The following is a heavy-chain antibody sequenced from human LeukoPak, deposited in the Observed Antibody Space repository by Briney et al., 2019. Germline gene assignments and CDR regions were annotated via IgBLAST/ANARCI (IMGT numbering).Heavy chain of an antibody. CDR1: GFTFSSYW. J-gene: IGHJ4*02. V-gene: IGHV3-74*01. D-gene: IGHD1-26*01. Sequence: PGGSLRLSCAASGFTFSSYWMHWVRQAPGKGLVWVSRINSDGSSTSYADSVKGRFTISRDNAKNTLYLQMNSLRAEDTAVYYCAIWKELPPLDYWGQGTLVTVSS. CDR3: AIWKELPPLDY. CDR2: INSDGSST.